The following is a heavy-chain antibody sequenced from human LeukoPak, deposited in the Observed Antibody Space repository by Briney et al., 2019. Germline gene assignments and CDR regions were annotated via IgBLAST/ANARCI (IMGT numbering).Heavy chain of an antibody. CDR2: ISSSSSTI. D-gene: IGHD4-11*01. CDR3: AREGAVTTYDWFDP. V-gene: IGHV3-48*04. CDR1: GFTFSSYS. Sequence: PGGSLRLSCAASGFTFSSYSMNWVRQAPGKGLEWVSYISSSSSTIYHADSVKGRFTISRDNAKNSLYLQMNSLRAKDTAVYYCAREGAVTTYDWFDPWGQGTLVTVSS. J-gene: IGHJ5*02.